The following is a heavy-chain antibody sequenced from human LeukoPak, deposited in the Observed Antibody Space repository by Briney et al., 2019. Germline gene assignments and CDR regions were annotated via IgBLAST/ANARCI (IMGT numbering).Heavy chain of an antibody. CDR3: ARGGDYGDLRYFDY. Sequence: PSETLSLTCTVSGGSINNYYWSWIRQPPGKGLEWIGYIYYRGSTNYNPSLKSRVTFSVDTSKNQFSLKLNSVTAADTAVYYCARGGDYGDLRYFDYWGQGTLVTVSS. V-gene: IGHV4-59*01. CDR1: GGSINNYY. J-gene: IGHJ4*02. D-gene: IGHD4-17*01. CDR2: IYYRGST.